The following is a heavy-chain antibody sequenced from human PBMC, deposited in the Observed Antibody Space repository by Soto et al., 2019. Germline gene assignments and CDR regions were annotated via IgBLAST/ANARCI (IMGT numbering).Heavy chain of an antibody. V-gene: IGHV1-69*06. Sequence: GASVKVSCKASGGTFSSYAISWVRQAPGQGLEWMGGIIPIFGTANYAQKFQGRVTITADKSTSTAYMELSSLRSEDTAVYYCAMAGFIVAAASYYFDYWGQGTLVTVSS. CDR1: GGTFSSYA. D-gene: IGHD5-12*01. CDR3: AMAGFIVAAASYYFDY. CDR2: IIPIFGTA. J-gene: IGHJ4*02.